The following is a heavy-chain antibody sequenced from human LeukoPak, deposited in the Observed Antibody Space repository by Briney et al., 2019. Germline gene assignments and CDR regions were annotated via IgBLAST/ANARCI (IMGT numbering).Heavy chain of an antibody. V-gene: IGHV3-23*01. CDR1: GFTFSSYA. Sequence: GGSLRLSCAASGFTFSSYAMSWVRQAPGKGLEWVSAISGSGGSTYYADSVKGRFTISRDNSKNTLYLQMNSLRAEDTAVYYCAKVVLSRYYYDSSGYGVFDYWGQGTLVTVSS. CDR2: ISGSGGST. J-gene: IGHJ4*02. CDR3: AKVVLSRYYYDSSGYGVFDY. D-gene: IGHD3-22*01.